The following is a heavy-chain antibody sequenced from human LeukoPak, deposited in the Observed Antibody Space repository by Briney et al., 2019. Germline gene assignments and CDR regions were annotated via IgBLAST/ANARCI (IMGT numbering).Heavy chain of an antibody. CDR2: ITAYNGTT. Sequence: ASVKVSCKASGYTFTSYGISWVRQAPGQGRERMGWITAYNGTTNEPQKLQRRVTMTTDTSTSTAYKELRSLRPDDTAVYYCAREDSGYSYGYDYWGQGTLVTVSS. D-gene: IGHD5-18*01. CDR1: GYTFTSYG. V-gene: IGHV1-18*01. J-gene: IGHJ4*02. CDR3: AREDSGYSYGYDY.